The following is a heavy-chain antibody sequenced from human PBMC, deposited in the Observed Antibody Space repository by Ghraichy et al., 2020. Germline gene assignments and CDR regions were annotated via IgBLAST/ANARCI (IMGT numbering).Heavy chain of an antibody. Sequence: GGSLRLSCAASGFTFSGYSMHWVPQAPGQGLGWISFISSSSSTMYYADSLKGRFTISRDNAKNSLYLQMNSLRVEDTAVYYCARGPGYSYGLWGQGTLVTVHS. V-gene: IGHV3-48*04. J-gene: IGHJ4*02. CDR1: GFTFSGYS. CDR3: ARGPGYSYGL. D-gene: IGHD5-18*01. CDR2: ISSSSSTM.